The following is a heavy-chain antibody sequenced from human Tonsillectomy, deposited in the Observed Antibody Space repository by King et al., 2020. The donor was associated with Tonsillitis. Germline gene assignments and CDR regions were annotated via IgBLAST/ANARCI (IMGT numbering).Heavy chain of an antibody. CDR3: AKLLRSGYHLYYMDV. J-gene: IGHJ6*03. CDR1: GFTFSSFA. Sequence: VQLVESGGGLVQPGGSLRLSCAASGFTFSSFAMTWVRQAPGKGLEWVSSISDSAGGTYYANSGNGRLTISRDNSKNTLYLQVNGLRAEDTAVYYCAKLLRSGYHLYYMDVWAKGPRSPSP. V-gene: IGHV3-23*04. D-gene: IGHD3-3*01. CDR2: ISDSAGGT.